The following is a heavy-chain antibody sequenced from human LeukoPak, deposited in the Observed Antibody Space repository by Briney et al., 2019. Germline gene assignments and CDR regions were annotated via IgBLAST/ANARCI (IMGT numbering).Heavy chain of an antibody. CDR3: VPPTMIGAY. D-gene: IGHD3-22*01. J-gene: IGHJ4*02. CDR2: IWYDGSNK. CDR1: GFTFSSYG. V-gene: IGHV3-33*01. Sequence: GRSLRLSCAASGFTFSSYGMHWVRQAPGKGLEWVAVIWYDGSNKYYADSVKGRFTISRDNSKNTLYLQMNSLRAEDTAVYYCVPPTMIGAYWGQGTLVTVSS.